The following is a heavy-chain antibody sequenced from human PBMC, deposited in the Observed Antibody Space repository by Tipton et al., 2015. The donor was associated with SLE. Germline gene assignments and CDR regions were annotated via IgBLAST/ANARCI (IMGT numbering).Heavy chain of an antibody. V-gene: IGHV4-61*01. J-gene: IGHJ4*02. CDR3: AREMVTMVRGVQLYYFDY. CDR1: GYSISSGYY. CDR2: IYYSGST. Sequence: TLSLTCAVSGYSISSGYYWTWIRQPPGKGLEWIGYIYYSGSTNYNPSLKSRVTISVDTSKNQFSLKLSSVTAADTAVYYCAREMVTMVRGVQLYYFDYWAREPWSPSPQ. D-gene: IGHD3-10*01.